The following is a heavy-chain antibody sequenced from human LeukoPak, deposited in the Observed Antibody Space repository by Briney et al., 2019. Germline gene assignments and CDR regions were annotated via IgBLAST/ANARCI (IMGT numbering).Heavy chain of an antibody. Sequence: SETLSLTCTVSGGSISSSTYYWGWFRQAPGKGLEWIGNIYYSGSTYYNPSLKSRVTMSVDTSKNQFSLKLSSVTAADTAVYYCARSRHASSFWYWGQGTLVTVSS. V-gene: IGHV4-39*07. CDR1: GGSISSSTYY. D-gene: IGHD2/OR15-2a*01. J-gene: IGHJ4*02. CDR2: IYYSGST. CDR3: ARSRHASSFWY.